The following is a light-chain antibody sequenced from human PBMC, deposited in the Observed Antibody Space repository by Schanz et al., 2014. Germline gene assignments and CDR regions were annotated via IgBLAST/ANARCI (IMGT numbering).Light chain of an antibody. V-gene: IGLV7-46*01. CDR2: DTS. CDR3: FLSYSDVKV. J-gene: IGLJ2*01. Sequence: QAVVTQEPSLTVSPGGTVTLTCGSSTGAVTSGHYPYWFQQKPGQAPRTLIYDTSKKHSWTPARFSGSLLGGKGALTLSGAQHEDEAEYYCFLSYSDVKVFGGGTKLTVL. CDR1: TGAVTSGHY.